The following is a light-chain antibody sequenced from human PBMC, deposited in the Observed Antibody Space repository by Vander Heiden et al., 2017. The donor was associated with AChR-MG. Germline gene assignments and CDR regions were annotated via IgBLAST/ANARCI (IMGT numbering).Light chain of an antibody. CDR3: QQYKNWPPLT. Sequence: EIVMAQSPATLSVSPGERATLSCRASQSVSTDLAWYQQKPVQAPRLLIYDTSTRATGVPARFSGSGSGTEFTLTISSLQSEDFAVYYCQQYKNWPPLTFGGGTKVKIK. J-gene: IGKJ4*01. CDR2: DTS. V-gene: IGKV3-15*01. CDR1: QSVSTD.